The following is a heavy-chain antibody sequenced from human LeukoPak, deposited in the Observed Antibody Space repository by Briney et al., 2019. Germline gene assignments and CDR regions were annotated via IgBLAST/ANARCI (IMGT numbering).Heavy chain of an antibody. CDR1: GDSISGSRDF. J-gene: IGHJ2*01. D-gene: IGHD6-13*01. V-gene: IGHV4-39*01. CDR2: FYYTGIS. CDR3: ARHMAAGNTAWYFDL. Sequence: KASETLSLTCSVSGDSISGSRDFWGWTRQPPGRGLEWIGSFYYTGISYYNPSLKRRLTMSVDTSKNQLSLRLSSVTAADTALYYCARHMAAGNTAWYFDLWGRGTLVTVSS.